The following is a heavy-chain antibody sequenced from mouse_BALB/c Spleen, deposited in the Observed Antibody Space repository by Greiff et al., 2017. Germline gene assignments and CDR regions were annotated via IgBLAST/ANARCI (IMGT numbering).Heavy chain of an antibody. CDR3: ARLIYYGYDGFAY. Sequence: EVQRVESGPGLVKPSQSLSLTCTVTGYSITSDYAWNWIRQFPGNKLEWMGYISYSGSTSYNPSLKSRISITRDTSKNQFFLQLNSVTTEDTATYYCARLIYYGYDGFAYWGQGTLVTVSA. CDR2: ISYSGST. V-gene: IGHV3-2*02. J-gene: IGHJ3*01. CDR1: GYSITSDYA. D-gene: IGHD2-2*01.